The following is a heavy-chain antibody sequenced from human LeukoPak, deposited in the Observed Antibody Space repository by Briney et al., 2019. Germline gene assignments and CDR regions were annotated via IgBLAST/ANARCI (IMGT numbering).Heavy chain of an antibody. J-gene: IGHJ4*02. CDR3: ARPQNYYYGSGSYPLGY. CDR1: GFTFSSYW. D-gene: IGHD3-10*01. V-gene: IGHV3-7*01. CDR2: IKQDGSEK. Sequence: SGGSLRLSCAASGFTFSSYWMSWVRQAPGKGLEWVANIKQDGSEKYYVDSVKGRFTISRDNAKNSLYLQMNSLRAEDTAVYYCARPQNYYYGSGSYPLGYWGQGTLVTVSS.